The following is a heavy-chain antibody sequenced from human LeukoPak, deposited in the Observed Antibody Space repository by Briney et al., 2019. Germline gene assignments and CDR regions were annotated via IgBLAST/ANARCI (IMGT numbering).Heavy chain of an antibody. J-gene: IGHJ4*02. D-gene: IGHD5-24*01. CDR1: GFTFSSYA. CDR3: ASTDDYNSFDD. CDR2: ISGSDPGT. V-gene: IGHV3-23*01. Sequence: GGSLRLSCAASGFTFSSYAMSWVRQAPGKGLEWVSAISGSDPGTYYADSVKGRFTISRDNSKNTLYLQMNSLRAEDTAVYYCASTDDYNSFDDWGPGTLVTVYS.